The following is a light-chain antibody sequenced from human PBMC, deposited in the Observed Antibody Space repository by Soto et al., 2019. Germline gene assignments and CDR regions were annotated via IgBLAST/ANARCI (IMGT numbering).Light chain of an antibody. V-gene: IGLV1-40*01. J-gene: IGLJ1*01. Sequence: QSVLTQPPSVSGAPGQRVTISCTGSSSNIGAGYDVHWYQQLPGAAPKLLIYGNSNRPSGVPDRFSGSRSGTSASLAITGLQSEDEAYYYCQSYDTPVYVFGGGTKVTVL. CDR2: GNS. CDR3: QSYDTPVYV. CDR1: SSNIGAGYD.